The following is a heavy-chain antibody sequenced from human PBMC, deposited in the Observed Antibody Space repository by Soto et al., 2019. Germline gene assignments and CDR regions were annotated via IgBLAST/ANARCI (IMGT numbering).Heavy chain of an antibody. J-gene: IGHJ4*02. V-gene: IGHV6-1*01. CDR2: TYYRSKWYN. CDR3: AREEQYIRRIFDX. D-gene: IGHD1-26*01. CDR1: GDSVSSNSAA. Sequence: SQTLSLTCGISGDSVSSNSAAWNWLRQSPSRGLEWLGRTYYRSKWYNDYAVSVESRITINPETSKKHFSLQLNFVTPEDTAVYFCAREEQYIRRIFDXWGQGTLVTVSX.